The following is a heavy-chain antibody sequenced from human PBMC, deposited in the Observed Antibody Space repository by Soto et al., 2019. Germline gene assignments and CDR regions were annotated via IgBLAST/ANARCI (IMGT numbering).Heavy chain of an antibody. CDR2: IHPGDSDT. CDR1: GYSFTSYW. J-gene: IGHJ4*02. Sequence: VQLVQSGAEVKKPGESLKISCKASGYSFTSYWIAWVRQMPGKGLEWMGIIHPGDSDTRYSPSYQGQVTISADKSIRTANLRWSCLKVSESAMYFWARHVAATTGVYLGQGTLVTFSA. D-gene: IGHD7-27*01. V-gene: IGHV5-51*01. CDR3: ARHVAATTGVY.